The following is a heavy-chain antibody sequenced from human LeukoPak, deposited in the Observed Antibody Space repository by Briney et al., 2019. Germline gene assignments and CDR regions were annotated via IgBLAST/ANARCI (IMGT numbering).Heavy chain of an antibody. D-gene: IGHD2-2*02. CDR2: IYPGDSDSDT. J-gene: IGHJ4*02. Sequence: GESLKISCQGYGCSFTRYWIGWVRQMPGKGLEWMGIIYPGDSDSDTRYSPSFQGQVTISADRSISTAYLQWSSLKASDTAMYYCGIHASVRLGLYADYSGEGTLVTVSS. CDR1: GCSFTRYW. CDR3: GIHASVRLGLYADY. V-gene: IGHV5-51*01.